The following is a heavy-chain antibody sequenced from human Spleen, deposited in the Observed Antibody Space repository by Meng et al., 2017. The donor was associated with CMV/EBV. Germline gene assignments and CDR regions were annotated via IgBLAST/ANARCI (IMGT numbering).Heavy chain of an antibody. D-gene: IGHD5/OR15-5a*01. CDR3: AREETLGWFYP. Sequence: SCTASWFMFYALALAWARQAPWKELEYVPCINWNNGSTNYAGSVKHRFTLSRDNVNDFLHLQINSLRAEVTALYYCAREETLGWFYPWGQGTLVTVSS. J-gene: IGHJ5*02. CDR2: INWNNGST. CDR1: WFMFYALA. V-gene: IGHV3-20*04.